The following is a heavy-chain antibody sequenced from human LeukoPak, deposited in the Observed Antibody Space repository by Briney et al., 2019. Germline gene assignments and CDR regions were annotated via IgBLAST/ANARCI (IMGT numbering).Heavy chain of an antibody. CDR2: INPSGGST. D-gene: IGHD3-10*01. Sequence: GASVKVSCKSSGYTFTSYYMYWVRQAPGQGLEWMGIINPSGGSTSYAQKFQGRVTMTRDTSTSTVYMELSSLRSEDTAVNYCARDSGMVRGTVDYWGQGTLVTVSS. CDR3: ARDSGMVRGTVDY. CDR1: GYTFTSYY. V-gene: IGHV1-46*01. J-gene: IGHJ4*02.